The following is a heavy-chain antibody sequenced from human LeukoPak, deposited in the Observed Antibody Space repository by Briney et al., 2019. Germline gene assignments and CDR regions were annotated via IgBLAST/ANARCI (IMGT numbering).Heavy chain of an antibody. CDR1: GFTFSSYG. CDR3: AKVDDSSGYYPQD. D-gene: IGHD3-22*01. V-gene: IGHV3-33*06. J-gene: IGHJ4*02. Sequence: GGSLRLSCAASGFTFSSYGMHWVRQAPGKGLEWVAIIWYDGSNKYYADSVKGRFTISRDNSENTLYLQMNSLRAEDTAVYYCAKVDDSSGYYPQDWGQGTLVTVSS. CDR2: IWYDGSNK.